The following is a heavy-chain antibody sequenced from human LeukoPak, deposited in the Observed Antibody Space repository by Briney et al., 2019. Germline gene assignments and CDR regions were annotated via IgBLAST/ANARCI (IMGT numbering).Heavy chain of an antibody. Sequence: PGGTLRLSWAAAGFTFSNAWMSWVRQAPGKGLEWVGRIRSKTDGGTPDNAAPVKGRFTISRVDSNNTLYLQMNSLKTEDTAVYYCTTEGLVVAATNGYWGQGTLVTVSS. V-gene: IGHV3-15*01. J-gene: IGHJ4*02. CDR1: GFTFSNAW. CDR3: TTEGLVVAATNGY. D-gene: IGHD2-15*01. CDR2: IRSKTDGGTP.